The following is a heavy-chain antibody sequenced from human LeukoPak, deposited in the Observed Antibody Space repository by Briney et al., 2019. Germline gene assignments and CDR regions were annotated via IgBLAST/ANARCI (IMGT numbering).Heavy chain of an antibody. V-gene: IGHV4-59*01. CDR2: IYYSGST. CDR1: GGSISSYY. CDR3: ARGKPATDYFDY. J-gene: IGHJ4*02. Sequence: SETLSLTCTASGGSISSYYWSWIRQPPGKGLEWIGYIYYSGSTNYNPSLKSRVTISVDTSKNQFSLKLSSVTAADTAVYYCARGKPATDYFDYWGQGTLVTVSS.